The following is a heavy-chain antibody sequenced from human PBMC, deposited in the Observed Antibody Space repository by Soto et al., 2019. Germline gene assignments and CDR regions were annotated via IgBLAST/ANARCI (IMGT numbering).Heavy chain of an antibody. Sequence: GASVKVSCKASGYTFTSYGISWVRQAPGQGLEWMGWISAYNGNTNYAQKLQGRVTMTTDTSTSTAYMELRSLRSDDTAVYYCARDEVEYSSSWYGTWFDPWGQGTLVTVSS. CDR3: ARDEVEYSSSWYGTWFDP. V-gene: IGHV1-18*01. D-gene: IGHD6-13*01. CDR2: ISAYNGNT. J-gene: IGHJ5*02. CDR1: GYTFTSYG.